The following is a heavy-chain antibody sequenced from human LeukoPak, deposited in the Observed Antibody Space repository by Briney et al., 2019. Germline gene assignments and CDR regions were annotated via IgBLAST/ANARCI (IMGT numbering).Heavy chain of an antibody. J-gene: IGHJ5*02. D-gene: IGHD1-1*01. CDR2: INYSGST. CDR1: GFIFDEYG. Sequence: PGGSLRLSCVASGFIFDEYGMNWVRQPPGKGLEWIAEINYSGSTTYNPSLKSRVTISIDTSKNQFSLKLSSVTAADTAMYYCARPEPERSSWFDPWGQGTLVIVSS. V-gene: IGHV4-34*01. CDR3: ARPEPERSSWFDP.